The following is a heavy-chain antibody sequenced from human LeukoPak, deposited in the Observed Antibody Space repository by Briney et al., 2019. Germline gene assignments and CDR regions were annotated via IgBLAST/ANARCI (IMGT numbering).Heavy chain of an antibody. CDR2: ITSSGDTI. Sequence: GGSLRLTCAASGFTFSSYWMHWVRQAPGKGLEWVSYITSSGDTIYYADSVKGRFTISRDNAKNSVYLQMNSLRAEDTAVYYCASFPWELRPTWGQGTLVTVSS. J-gene: IGHJ4*02. D-gene: IGHD1-26*01. V-gene: IGHV3-48*01. CDR1: GFTFSSYW. CDR3: ASFPWELRPT.